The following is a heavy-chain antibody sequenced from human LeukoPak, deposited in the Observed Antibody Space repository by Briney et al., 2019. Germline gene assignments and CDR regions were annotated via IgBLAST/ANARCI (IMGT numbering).Heavy chain of an antibody. CDR3: TRDHGLDV. V-gene: IGHV3-74*01. CDR1: GFTFSSYW. Sequence: PGGSLRLSSAASGFTFSSYWMSWVRQAPGKGLMWVSQINSDGSATSCADPVKGRCTISRDNAKNMLYLEMNSLRVEDTAVYFCTRDHGLDVWGQGTTVTVSS. J-gene: IGHJ6*02. CDR2: INSDGSAT.